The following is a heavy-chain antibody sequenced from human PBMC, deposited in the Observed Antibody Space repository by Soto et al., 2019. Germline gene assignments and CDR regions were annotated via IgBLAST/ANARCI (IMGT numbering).Heavy chain of an antibody. V-gene: IGHV4-4*02. Sequence: SATLSLTCTLSGGSVSAPDWWNWVRQSPDKGLEWIAEVHISGHSNYNPSLRSRVSVSIDSSKNQFYLNLNSVTAADTAIYYCARVRQGCSANNCYFDPWGQGTQVTVS. J-gene: IGHJ5*01. CDR2: VHISGHS. CDR3: ARVRQGCSANNCYFDP. D-gene: IGHD1-1*01. CDR1: GGSVSAPDW.